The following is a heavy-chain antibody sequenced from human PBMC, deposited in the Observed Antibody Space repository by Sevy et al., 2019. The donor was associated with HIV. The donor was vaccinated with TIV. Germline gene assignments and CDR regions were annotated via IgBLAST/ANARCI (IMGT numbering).Heavy chain of an antibody. Sequence: SETLSLTCTVSGASISSSGYYWGLIRQPPGKGLEWIASIRYSGETFYNPSLRSRVTICADTSKNQFSLQLSSVTAADTAIYFCAGPILTYNSGWSYYDYWGQGTVVTVSS. J-gene: IGHJ4*02. V-gene: IGHV4-39*01. CDR2: IRYSGET. D-gene: IGHD6-19*01. CDR3: AGPILTYNSGWSYYDY. CDR1: GASISSSGYY.